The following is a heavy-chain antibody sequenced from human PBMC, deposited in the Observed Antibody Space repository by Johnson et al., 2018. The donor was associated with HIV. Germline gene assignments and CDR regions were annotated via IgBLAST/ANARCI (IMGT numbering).Heavy chain of an antibody. CDR3: ARGIEGLDAFDI. CDR2: IKKDGGGK. D-gene: IGHD2/OR15-2a*01. V-gene: IGHV3-7*01. CDR1: GLTFSSYW. Sequence: DVQVVESGGGLVKPGGSLSLSCAASGLTFSSYWRSWVRRAPGKGLEWVATIKKDGGGKSYVDSVRGGFTLPRDKAKNSLYLQMTSLRAEETAVYYCARGIEGLDAFDIWGQGTMVTVSS. J-gene: IGHJ3*02.